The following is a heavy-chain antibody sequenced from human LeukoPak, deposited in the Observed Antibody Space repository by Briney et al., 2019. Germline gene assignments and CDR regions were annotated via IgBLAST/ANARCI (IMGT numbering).Heavy chain of an antibody. D-gene: IGHD4-11*01. CDR2: IRYDGSNK. Sequence: PGGSLRLSCAASGFTFSDYYMSWIRQAPGKGLEWVAFIRYDGSNKYYADSVKGRFTISRDNAKNSLYLQMNSLRAEDTAVYYCARDPHSLDYWGQGTLVTVSS. V-gene: IGHV3-30*02. J-gene: IGHJ4*02. CDR1: GFTFSDYY. CDR3: ARDPHSLDY.